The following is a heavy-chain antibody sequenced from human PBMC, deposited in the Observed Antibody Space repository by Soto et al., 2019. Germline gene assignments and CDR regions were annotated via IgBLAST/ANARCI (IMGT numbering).Heavy chain of an antibody. Sequence: QITLKESGPTQVNPTQTLTLTCSFSGFSLNTDGEGVGWVRQPPGEALEWLALIYWDDDERYSPSLKTRLTITKDPSKNQVVLIMNNMDPVDTATYYCAHSRNLITEDAQVGDFDYWGQGTLVTVSS. CDR1: GFSLNTDGEG. CDR3: AHSRNLITEDAQVGDFDY. CDR2: IYWDDDE. V-gene: IGHV2-5*02. D-gene: IGHD3-10*01. J-gene: IGHJ4*02.